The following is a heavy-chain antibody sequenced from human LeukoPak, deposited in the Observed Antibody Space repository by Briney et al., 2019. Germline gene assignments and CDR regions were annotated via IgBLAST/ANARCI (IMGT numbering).Heavy chain of an antibody. CDR2: FGGSGGRT. CDR1: GFTFATYP. Sequence: PGGSLRLSCEASGFTFATYPMSWVRQAPGKGLEWVSTFGGSGGRTLYADSVKGRFTISRDNSKKTLSLQMNSLRAEDTAVYYCAKVTSSYNYFDYWGQGSLVTVSS. D-gene: IGHD2-2*01. J-gene: IGHJ4*02. CDR3: AKVTSSYNYFDY. V-gene: IGHV3-23*01.